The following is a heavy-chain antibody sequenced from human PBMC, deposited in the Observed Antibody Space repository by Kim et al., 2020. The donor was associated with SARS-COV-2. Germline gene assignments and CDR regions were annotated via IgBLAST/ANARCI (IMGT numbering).Heavy chain of an antibody. CDR2: IYTSGST. CDR3: AREQSLIAAAGMEPVDY. D-gene: IGHD6-13*01. CDR1: GGSISSGSYY. V-gene: IGHV4-61*02. Sequence: SETLSLTCTVSGGSISSGSYYWSWIRQPAGKGLEWIGRIYTSGSTNYNPSLKSRVTISVDTSKNQFSLKLSSVTAADTAVYYCAREQSLIAAAGMEPVDYWGQGTLVTVSS. J-gene: IGHJ4*02.